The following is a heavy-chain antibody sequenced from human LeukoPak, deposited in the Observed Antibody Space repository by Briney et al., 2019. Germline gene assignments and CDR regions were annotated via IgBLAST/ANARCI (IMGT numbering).Heavy chain of an antibody. J-gene: IGHJ4*02. V-gene: IGHV3-21*01. CDR2: ISSSSSYI. Sequence: PGGSLRLSCAASGFTFSSYAMSWVRQAPGKGLEWVSSISSSSSYIYYADSVKGRFTISRDNAKNSLYLQMNSLRAEDTAVYYCARDVEVVAASGVFDYWGQGTLVTVSS. CDR3: ARDVEVVAASGVFDY. CDR1: GFTFSSYA. D-gene: IGHD2-15*01.